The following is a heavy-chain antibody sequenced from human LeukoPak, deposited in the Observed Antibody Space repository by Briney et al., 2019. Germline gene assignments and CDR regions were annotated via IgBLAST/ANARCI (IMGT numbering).Heavy chain of an antibody. CDR1: GLTFSTYW. V-gene: IGHV3-7*01. CDR2: INQNGREK. Sequence: PGGYLRLSCEVSGLTFSTYWMTWVRQAPGKGLEWVASINQNGREKYYVDSVKGRFTISRDNAKNTLYLQMNSLRAEDTAVYYCARDPTSYGMDVWGQGTTVTVSS. CDR3: ARDPTSYGMDV. J-gene: IGHJ6*02.